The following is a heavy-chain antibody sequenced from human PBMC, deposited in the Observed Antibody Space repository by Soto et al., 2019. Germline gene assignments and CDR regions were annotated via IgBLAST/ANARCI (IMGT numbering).Heavy chain of an antibody. CDR1: GGCISGFC. CDR2: IDNTGTT. CDR3: AREYNDPSHNDIDP. Sequence: SWSLSLTCSVAGGCISGFCLNWIRRPPGKGLEWIGYIDNTGTTNYNPSLKSRRTMSLDTSRNQFSLRLTSVTAADTAVYYCAREYNDPSHNDIDPRG. J-gene: IGHJ5*02. D-gene: IGHD1-1*01. V-gene: IGHV4-59*01.